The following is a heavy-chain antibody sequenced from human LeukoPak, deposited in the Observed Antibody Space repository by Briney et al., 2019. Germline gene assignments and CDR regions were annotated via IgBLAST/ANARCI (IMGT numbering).Heavy chain of an antibody. V-gene: IGHV1-69*13. CDR1: GGTFSSYA. D-gene: IGHD4-17*01. CDR3: ARDLRGAFDI. CDR2: IIPIFGTA. J-gene: IGHJ3*02. Sequence: GASVKVSCKASGGTFSSYAISWVRQAPGQGLEWMGEIIPIFGTANYAQKFQGRVTITADESTSTAYMELSSLRSEDTAVYYCARDLRGAFDIWGQGTMVTVSS.